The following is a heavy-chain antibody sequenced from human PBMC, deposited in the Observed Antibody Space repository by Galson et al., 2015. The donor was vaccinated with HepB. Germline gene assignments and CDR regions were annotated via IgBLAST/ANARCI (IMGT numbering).Heavy chain of an antibody. V-gene: IGHV1-46*01. CDR1: GDTFSSYY. D-gene: IGHD4-17*01. CDR2: INPSGGSR. Sequence: SVKVSCKASGDTFSSYYMHWVRQAPGQGLEWMGTINPSGGSRTPAQRFQGRITMTRDTSTSTVNMELSRLTSEDTAVYYCARGGGYTVTSWFDPWGQGTLVTVSS. CDR3: ARGGGYTVTSWFDP. J-gene: IGHJ5*02.